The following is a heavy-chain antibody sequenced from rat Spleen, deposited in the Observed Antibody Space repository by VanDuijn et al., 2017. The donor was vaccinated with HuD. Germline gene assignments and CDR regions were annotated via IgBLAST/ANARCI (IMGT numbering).Heavy chain of an antibody. V-gene: IGHV3-3*01. CDR1: GHTFPSSSR. D-gene: IGHD1-12*02. Sequence: DVQLPESGPGLVKTSQSLPLTCPVAGHTFPSSSRWNWIRKFPAHKLDWMGYINSAGTTFYSPSLKRRISITRDTSNNQFFLQLNSVTTEDTATYFCARSDGVHYFLPFADWGQGSLVTVSS. CDR2: INSAGTT. CDR3: ARSDGVHYFLPFAD. J-gene: IGHJ3*01.